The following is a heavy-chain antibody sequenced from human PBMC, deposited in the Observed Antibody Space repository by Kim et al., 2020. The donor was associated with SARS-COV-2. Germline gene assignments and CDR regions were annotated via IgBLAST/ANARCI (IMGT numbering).Heavy chain of an antibody. D-gene: IGHD1-26*01. V-gene: IGHV4-31*03. Sequence: SQTLSLTCTVSGGSISSGGYYWSWIRQHPGKGLEWIGYIYYSGSTYYNPSLKSRVTISVDTPKNQFSLKLRSVTAADTAGYYGASRGDGSGRYSVYFDYWGQGTLVTVSS. CDR3: ASRGDGSGRYSVYFDY. CDR2: IYYSGST. CDR1: GGSISSGGYY. J-gene: IGHJ4*02.